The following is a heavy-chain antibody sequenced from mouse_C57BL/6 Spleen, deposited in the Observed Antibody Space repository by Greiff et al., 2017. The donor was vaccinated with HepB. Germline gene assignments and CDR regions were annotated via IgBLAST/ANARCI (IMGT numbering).Heavy chain of an antibody. V-gene: IGHV1-42*01. CDR1: GYSFTGYY. Sequence: VQLQQSGPELVKPGASVKISCKASGYSFTGYYMNWVKQSPEKSLEWIGEINPSTGGTTYNQKFKAKATLTVDKSSSTAYMQIKSLTSEDSAVYYCASYPDYYGSSYDYAMDYWGQGTSVTVSS. J-gene: IGHJ4*01. D-gene: IGHD1-1*01. CDR3: ASYPDYYGSSYDYAMDY. CDR2: INPSTGGT.